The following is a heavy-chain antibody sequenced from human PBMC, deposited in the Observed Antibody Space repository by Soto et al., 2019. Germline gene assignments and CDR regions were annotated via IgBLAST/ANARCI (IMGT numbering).Heavy chain of an antibody. CDR2: FDPEDGEI. D-gene: IGHD2-2*01. CDR1: GYTLTELS. V-gene: IGHV1-24*01. J-gene: IGHJ4*02. CDR3: ETGGKEVPAAPTGY. Sequence: QVHLVQSGAEVKKPGASVKVSCKVSGYTLTELSMHWVRQTPGKGLEWMGGFDPEDGEITFAQKFQVRLIITEDTSTETAYREMRSLRSEDTAVYYCETGGKEVPAAPTGYWGQGTLVTVSS.